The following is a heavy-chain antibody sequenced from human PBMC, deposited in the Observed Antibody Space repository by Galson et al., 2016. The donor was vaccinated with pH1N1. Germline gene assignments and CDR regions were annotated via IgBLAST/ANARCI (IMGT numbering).Heavy chain of an antibody. V-gene: IGHV1-69*13. J-gene: IGHJ5*02. CDR3: AGETVVAAWYNPFDP. CDR1: GGSFRNFV. D-gene: IGHD1-1*01. CDR2: LMPIFNTP. Sequence: SVKVSCKASGGSFRNFVVSWMRQAPGQGLEWMGGLMPIFNTPKYAQKFQGRVTISADESSTTTYMELSGLTSEDTAVYFCAGETVVAAWYNPFDPWGQGTLVIVSS.